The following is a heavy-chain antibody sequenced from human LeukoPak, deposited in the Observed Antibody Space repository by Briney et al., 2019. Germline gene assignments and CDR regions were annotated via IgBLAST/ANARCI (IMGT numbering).Heavy chain of an antibody. CDR1: GYTLTELS. D-gene: IGHD2-15*01. V-gene: IGHV1-24*01. CDR3: ARATDIVVVVAGGAFDI. CDR2: FDPEDGET. Sequence: ASVKVSCKVSGYTLTELSMHWVRQAPGKGLEWMGGFDPEDGETIYAQKSQGRVTITADESTSTAYMELSSLRSEDTAVYYCARATDIVVVVAGGAFDIWVQGTMVTVSS. J-gene: IGHJ3*02.